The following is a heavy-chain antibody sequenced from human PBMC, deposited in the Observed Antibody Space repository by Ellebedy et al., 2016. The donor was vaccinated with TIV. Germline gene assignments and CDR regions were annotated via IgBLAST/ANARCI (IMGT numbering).Heavy chain of an antibody. D-gene: IGHD3-22*01. CDR3: ARGDNYYYDSSGYYYNY. CDR1: GYTFTSYF. CDR2: INPASGNS. V-gene: IGHV1-46*01. Sequence: ASVKVSCKASGYTFTSYFLYWVRQAPGQGLEWMGMINPASGNSNYAQTFQGRVAMTRDTSTNTVYMELSSLRSEDTAVYYCARGDNYYYDSSGYYYNYWGQGTLVTVSS. J-gene: IGHJ4*02.